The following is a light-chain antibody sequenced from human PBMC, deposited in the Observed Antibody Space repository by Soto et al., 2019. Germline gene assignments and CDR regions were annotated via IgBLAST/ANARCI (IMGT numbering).Light chain of an antibody. J-gene: IGKJ2*01. CDR2: AAS. CDR1: QTIDTY. CDR3: QQSTGIPYT. V-gene: IGKV1-39*01. Sequence: DIQMTQSPSSLSASVGDRVTITCRASQTIDTYLNWYQQNPGKAPKLLTYAASTLKNGVPSRFSGSGSGTDFTLTISSLQPEEFATYYCQQSTGIPYTVGQGTKLDIK.